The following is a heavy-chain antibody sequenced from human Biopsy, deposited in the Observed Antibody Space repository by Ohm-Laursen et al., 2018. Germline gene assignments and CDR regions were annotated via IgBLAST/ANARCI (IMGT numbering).Heavy chain of an antibody. V-gene: IGHV4-4*07. CDR2: IYPGGSA. CDR1: GGDINNYY. J-gene: IGHJ4*02. D-gene: IGHD3-22*01. CDR3: AAYYYDSSGYFYAFHY. Sequence: SDILSLTCYVSGGDINNYYWSWIRQPAGKGLEWIGRIYPGGSANYNPSLKSRVTMSVDTSKKQLSLKLSSVTAADTAMYYCAAYYYDSSGYFYAFHYWGQGTLVTVSS.